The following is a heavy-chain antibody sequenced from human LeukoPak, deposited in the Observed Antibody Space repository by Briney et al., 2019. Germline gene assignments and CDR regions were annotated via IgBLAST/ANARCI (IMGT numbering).Heavy chain of an antibody. CDR3: AKAITMIVVVNFDF. CDR1: GFTFSNYA. Sequence: GGSLRLSCAASGFTFSNYAMSWVRQAPGRGLEWVSPLIVSGISTYYADSVKGRFNISRDNSKGTLYLQMNSLRAEDTAIYYCAKAITMIVVVNFDFWGQGTLVSVSS. V-gene: IGHV3-23*01. J-gene: IGHJ4*02. D-gene: IGHD3-22*01. CDR2: LIVSGIST.